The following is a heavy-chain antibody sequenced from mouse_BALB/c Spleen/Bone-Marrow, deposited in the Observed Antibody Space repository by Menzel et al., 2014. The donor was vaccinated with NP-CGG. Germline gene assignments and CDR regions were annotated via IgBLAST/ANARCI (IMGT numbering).Heavy chain of an antibody. Sequence: EVMLVESGGGLVQPGGSRKLSCAASGFTFSSLGMHWVRQAPEKGLEWVAYISSGSSTIYYADTVKGRFTISRDNPENTLFLQMTSLRSEDTAMYYCARSYDGYYGFAYWGQGTLVTVSA. CDR3: ARSYDGYYGFAY. J-gene: IGHJ3*01. D-gene: IGHD2-3*01. CDR1: GFTFSSLG. CDR2: ISSGSSTI. V-gene: IGHV5-17*02.